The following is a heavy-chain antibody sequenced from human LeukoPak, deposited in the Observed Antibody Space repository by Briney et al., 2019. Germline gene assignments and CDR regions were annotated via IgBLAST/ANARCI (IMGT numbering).Heavy chain of an antibody. D-gene: IGHD4-17*01. V-gene: IGHV3-23*01. J-gene: IGHJ4*02. CDR3: AKARGSDYGDYVIFDY. CDR1: GFSFSNFG. CDR2: LSGSGGDT. Sequence: PGGSLRLSCAASGFSFSNFGMSWVRQAPGKGLEWVSSLSGSGGDTYYADSVKGRFSISRDNSKNTLYLQMNSLRAEDTALYYCAKARGSDYGDYVIFDYWGQGTLVTVSS.